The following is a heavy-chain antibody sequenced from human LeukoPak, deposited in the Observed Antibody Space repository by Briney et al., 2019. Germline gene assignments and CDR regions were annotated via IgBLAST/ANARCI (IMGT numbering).Heavy chain of an antibody. Sequence: PGGSVRLSCTGSAFTFRNYWMSWVRQAPGKGLEWVANIKHDESEKFYVDSVKGRFTISRDNAKNSLYLQMDSLRVEDTAVYYCASTANLAVPGGDPWGQGTLVTVSS. V-gene: IGHV3-7*01. CDR3: ASTANLAVPGGDP. CDR1: AFTFRNYW. D-gene: IGHD2-2*01. J-gene: IGHJ5*02. CDR2: IKHDESEK.